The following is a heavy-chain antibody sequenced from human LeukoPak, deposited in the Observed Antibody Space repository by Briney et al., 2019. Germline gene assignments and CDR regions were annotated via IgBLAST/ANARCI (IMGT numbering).Heavy chain of an antibody. CDR3: AREVVAVAGPHFDY. V-gene: IGHV7-4-1*02. CDR2: INTNTGNP. D-gene: IGHD6-19*01. J-gene: IGHJ4*02. Sequence: ASVKVSYKAPGYTFTSYAMTWVRQAPGQGLEWMGWINTNTGNPTYAQGFTGRFVFSLDTSVSTAYLQISSLKAEDTAVYYCAREVVAVAGPHFDYWGQGTLVTVSS. CDR1: GYTFTSYA.